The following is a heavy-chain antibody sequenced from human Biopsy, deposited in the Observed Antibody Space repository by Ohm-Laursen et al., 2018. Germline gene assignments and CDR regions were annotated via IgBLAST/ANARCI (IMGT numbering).Heavy chain of an antibody. V-gene: IGHV4-59*08. Sequence: SETLSLTCTVSSGSISGYYWTWIRQAPGKGLEFIGYVYSSGSTNYNPSLKSRATISLDTSGNQVSLRLSSVTAADTAVYYCARGIAVVRSLDVWGQGTTVAVSS. D-gene: IGHD5-18*01. CDR1: SGSISGYY. J-gene: IGHJ6*02. CDR3: ARGIAVVRSLDV. CDR2: VYSSGST.